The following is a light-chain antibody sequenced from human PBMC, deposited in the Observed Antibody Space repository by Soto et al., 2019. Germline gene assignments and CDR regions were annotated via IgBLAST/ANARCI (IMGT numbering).Light chain of an antibody. Sequence: EIVLTQSPGTLSLSPGERATLSCRASQSVSNNYLAWYQQKPGQAPRLLIYGASTRATGIPARFSGSGSGTDFTLTISSLQSEDFAVYYCQQYNTWPPITFGQGTRLEIK. J-gene: IGKJ5*01. CDR1: QSVSNN. CDR2: GAS. CDR3: QQYNTWPPIT. V-gene: IGKV3-15*01.